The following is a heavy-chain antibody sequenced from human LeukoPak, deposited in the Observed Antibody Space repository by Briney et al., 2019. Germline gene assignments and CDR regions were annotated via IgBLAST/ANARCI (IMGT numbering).Heavy chain of an antibody. CDR2: IYHSGST. D-gene: IGHD4-17*01. V-gene: IGHV4-38-2*01. J-gene: IGHJ4*02. Sequence: SETLSLTCAVSGYSISSGYYWGWIRQPPGKGLEWIGGIYHSGSTYYNPSLKSRVTISVDTSKNQFSLKLSSVTAADTAVYYCARHTTVTTGYRYLDYWGQGTLVTVSS. CDR1: GYSISSGYY. CDR3: ARHTTVTTGYRYLDY.